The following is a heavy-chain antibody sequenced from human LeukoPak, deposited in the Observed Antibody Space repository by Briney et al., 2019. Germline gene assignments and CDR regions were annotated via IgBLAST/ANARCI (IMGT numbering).Heavy chain of an antibody. CDR3: ARHPGRIYYGSGPRAFDI. CDR1: GFTFSSYA. J-gene: IGHJ3*02. Sequence: GSLRLSCAASGFTFSSYAMSWVRQAPGKGLEWIGEINHGESTNYNPSLKSRVTMSVDTSKNQFSLKLSSVTAADTAVYYCARHPGRIYYGSGPRAFDIWGQGTMVTVSS. D-gene: IGHD3-10*01. V-gene: IGHV4-34*01. CDR2: INHGEST.